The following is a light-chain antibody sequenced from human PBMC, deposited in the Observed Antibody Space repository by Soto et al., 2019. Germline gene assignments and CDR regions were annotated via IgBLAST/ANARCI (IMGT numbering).Light chain of an antibody. Sequence: PSPGSLSMSLGAPATVNNSGTHSCLYSSNNKNYLAWYQQKPGQPPKLLIYWASTRESGVPDRFSGSGSGTDFTLTISSLQAEDVAVYYCQQYYSTPITFGQGTRLEIK. CDR1: HSCLYSSNNKNY. J-gene: IGKJ5*01. V-gene: IGKV4-1*01. CDR2: WAS. CDR3: QQYYSTPIT.